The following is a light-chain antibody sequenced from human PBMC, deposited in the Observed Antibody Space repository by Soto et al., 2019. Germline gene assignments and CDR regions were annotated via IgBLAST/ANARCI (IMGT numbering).Light chain of an antibody. CDR1: QSVRSK. J-gene: IGKJ5*01. CDR3: QQYNNWPPIT. Sequence: EIVMTQSPGTLSVSPGERATLSCRASQSVRSKLAWYQQKPGQAPRLLIYDASTSATGIPARFSGSGSGTEFTLTISSLQSEDFAVYYCQQYNNWPPITFGQGTRLEIK. CDR2: DAS. V-gene: IGKV3-15*01.